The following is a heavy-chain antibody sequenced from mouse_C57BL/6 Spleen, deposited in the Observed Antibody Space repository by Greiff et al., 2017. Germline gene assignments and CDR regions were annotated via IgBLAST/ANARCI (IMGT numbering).Heavy chain of an antibody. CDR3: VRGYYGSSYDYAMDY. CDR1: GYTFTSYW. CDR2: IHPNSGST. J-gene: IGHJ4*01. D-gene: IGHD1-1*01. V-gene: IGHV1-64*01. Sequence: QVQLQQPGAELVKPGASVKLSCKASGYTFTSYWMHWVKQRPGQGLEWIGMIHPNSGSTNYNEKFKSKATLTVDKSSSTAYMQLSSLTSEDSAVYYCVRGYYGSSYDYAMDYWGQGTSVTVSS.